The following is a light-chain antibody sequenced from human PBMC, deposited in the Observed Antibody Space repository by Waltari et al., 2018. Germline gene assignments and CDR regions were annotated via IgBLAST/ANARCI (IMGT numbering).Light chain of an antibody. Sequence: QSALTQPASVSGSPGQSITISCTGTSSDVGGYNYVSRYQQHPGKAPKLMIYEVSNRPSGVSNRFSGSKSGNTASLTISGLQAEDEADYYCSSYTSSSTVVVGGGTKLTVL. CDR3: SSYTSSSTVV. CDR1: SSDVGGYNY. V-gene: IGLV2-14*01. J-gene: IGLJ2*01. CDR2: EVS.